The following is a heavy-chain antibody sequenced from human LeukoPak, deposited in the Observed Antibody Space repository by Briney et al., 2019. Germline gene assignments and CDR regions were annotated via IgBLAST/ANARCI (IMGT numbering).Heavy chain of an antibody. Sequence: SETLSLTCAVYGGSFSGYYWSWIRQPPGKGLEWIGEINHSGSANYNPSLKSRVTISVDTSKNQFSLKLSSVTAADTAVYYCARVSYSGYDLYYFDYWGQGTLVTVSS. CDR3: ARVSYSGYDLYYFDY. V-gene: IGHV4-34*01. J-gene: IGHJ4*02. D-gene: IGHD5-12*01. CDR2: INHSGSA. CDR1: GGSFSGYY.